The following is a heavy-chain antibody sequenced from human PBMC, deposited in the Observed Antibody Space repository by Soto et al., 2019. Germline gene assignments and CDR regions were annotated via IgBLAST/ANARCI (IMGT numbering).Heavy chain of an antibody. Sequence: VKVSCKASGYTFTGYYMHWVRQAPGQGLEWMGWINPNSGGTNYAQKFQGWVTMTRDTSISTAYMELSRLRSDDTAVYYCARDYYDSSGYPADYYYYYGMDVWGQGTTVTVSS. D-gene: IGHD3-22*01. CDR1: GYTFTGYY. CDR2: INPNSGGT. V-gene: IGHV1-2*04. CDR3: ARDYYDSSGYPADYYYYYGMDV. J-gene: IGHJ6*02.